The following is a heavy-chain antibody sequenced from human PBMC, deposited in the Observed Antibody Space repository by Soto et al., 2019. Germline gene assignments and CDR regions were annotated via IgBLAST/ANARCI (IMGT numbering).Heavy chain of an antibody. D-gene: IGHD3-9*01. V-gene: IGHV3-23*01. Sequence: EVQLLESGGGLVQPGGSLRLSCAASDFSISNYGMTWVRQAPGKGLEWVSTIRGRGGDTYYADSVRGRFTISRDTSKNTLFLQMTRRRAEDTAVYYCAKDVNYDILAGYYYYWGQGTQVTVSS. CDR1: DFSISNYG. CDR2: IRGRGGDT. CDR3: AKDVNYDILAGYYYY. J-gene: IGHJ4*02.